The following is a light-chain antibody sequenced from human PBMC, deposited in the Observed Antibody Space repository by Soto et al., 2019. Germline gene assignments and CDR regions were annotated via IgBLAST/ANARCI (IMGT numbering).Light chain of an antibody. CDR3: QQYYNAPQN. CDR2: WAS. V-gene: IGKV4-1*01. Sequence: DIVMTQSPDSLAVSLGERATINCKSSQTILYGPNNKNYLAWYQQKPGQPPKLLIYWASTRESGVPDRFSGTGSETDFTLTISRLQAEDVAVYSCQQYYNAPQNFGQGTKVEIK. J-gene: IGKJ1*01. CDR1: QTILYGPNNKNY.